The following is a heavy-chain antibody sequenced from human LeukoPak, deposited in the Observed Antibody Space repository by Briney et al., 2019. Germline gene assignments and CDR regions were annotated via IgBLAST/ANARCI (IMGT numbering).Heavy chain of an antibody. CDR3: ARHSIAAAVAYFDY. D-gene: IGHD6-13*01. J-gene: IGHJ4*02. CDR1: GYFFTSYW. CDR2: ICPGDSDT. Sequence: GAPLKISCKGSGYFFTSYWIGWVRQMPGKGLEWMGIICPGDSDTRYSPSFQGKVTISADKSISTAYLQWSSLKASDTAMYYCARHSIAAAVAYFDYWGQGTLVTVSS. V-gene: IGHV5-51*01.